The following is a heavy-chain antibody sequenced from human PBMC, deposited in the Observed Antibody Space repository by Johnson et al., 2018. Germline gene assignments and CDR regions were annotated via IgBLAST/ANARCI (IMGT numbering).Heavy chain of an antibody. V-gene: IGHV3-30-3*01. Sequence: QVQLQESGGGVVQPGRSLRLSCAASGFTFSSYAMHWVRQAPGKGLEWVAVISYDGSNKYYADSVKGRFTISRDNSKNTLYLQMNSRRAEDTAVYYCARGRDNFYHMDVWGKGTTVTVSS. CDR2: ISYDGSNK. J-gene: IGHJ6*03. D-gene: IGHD2-15*01. CDR1: GFTFSSYA. CDR3: ARGRDNFYHMDV.